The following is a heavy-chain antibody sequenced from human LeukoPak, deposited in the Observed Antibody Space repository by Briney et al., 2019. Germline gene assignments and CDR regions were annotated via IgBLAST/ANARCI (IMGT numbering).Heavy chain of an antibody. D-gene: IGHD2-21*01. Sequence: PGGSLRLSCAASGFTFSSAWMHWVRHTPGKGLVWVSRINSDGRSTNYADSVKGRFTISRDNAKNMVNLQMNSLRAEDTAIYYCTRDYSYAMAVWGQGTTVTVSS. CDR2: INSDGRST. CDR3: TRDYSYAMAV. CDR1: GFTFSSAW. V-gene: IGHV3-74*01. J-gene: IGHJ6*02.